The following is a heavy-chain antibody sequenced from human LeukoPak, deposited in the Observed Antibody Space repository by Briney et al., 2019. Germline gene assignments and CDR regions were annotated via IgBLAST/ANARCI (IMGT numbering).Heavy chain of an antibody. V-gene: IGHV3-49*03. Sequence: QTGGSLRLSCTASGFTFGDYAMSWFRQAPGKGLEWVGFIRSKAYGGTTEYAASVKGRFTISRDDSKSIAYLQMNSLKTEDTAVYYCTRVYYRDTAPGRYFDYWGQGTLVTVSS. D-gene: IGHD5-18*01. CDR2: IRSKAYGGTT. CDR1: GFTFGDYA. J-gene: IGHJ4*02. CDR3: TRVYYRDTAPGRYFDY.